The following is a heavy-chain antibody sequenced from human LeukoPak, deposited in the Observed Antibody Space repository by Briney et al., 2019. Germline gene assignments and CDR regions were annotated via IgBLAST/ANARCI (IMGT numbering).Heavy chain of an antibody. D-gene: IGHD3-22*01. J-gene: IGHJ5*02. V-gene: IGHV1-18*01. Sequence: ASVKVSCKASGYTFTSYGISGVRQAPGQGLEWMGWISAYNGNTNYAQKLQGRVTMTTDTSTSTAYMELRSLRSDDTAVYYCARGRNYYDSSNWFDPWGQGTLVTVSS. CDR1: GYTFTSYG. CDR3: ARGRNYYDSSNWFDP. CDR2: ISAYNGNT.